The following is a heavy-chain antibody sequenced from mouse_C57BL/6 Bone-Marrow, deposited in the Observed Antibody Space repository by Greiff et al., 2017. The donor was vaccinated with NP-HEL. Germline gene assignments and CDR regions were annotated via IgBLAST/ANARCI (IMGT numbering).Heavy chain of an antibody. Sequence: VQLQQSDAELVKPGASVKISCKVSGYTFTDYTIHWMKQRPEQGLEWIGYIYPRDGSTKYNEKFKGKATLTADKSSSTAYMQLNSLTSDDSAVYFCARSFYDGYYLYYFDYWGQGTTLTVSS. CDR2: IYPRDGST. V-gene: IGHV1-78*01. J-gene: IGHJ2*01. CDR1: GYTFTDYT. D-gene: IGHD2-3*01. CDR3: ARSFYDGYYLYYFDY.